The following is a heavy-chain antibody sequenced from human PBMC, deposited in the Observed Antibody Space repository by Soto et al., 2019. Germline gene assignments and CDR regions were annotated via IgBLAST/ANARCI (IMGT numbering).Heavy chain of an antibody. CDR1: GGSIISSSYY. V-gene: IGHV4-39*01. D-gene: IGHD3-10*01. CDR3: ARASLWFGELPVFDY. J-gene: IGHJ4*02. Sequence: SETLALTCTVSGGSIISSSYYWGWIRQPPGKGLEWIGSIYYSGSTYYNPSLKSRVTISVDTSKNQFSLKLSSVTAADTAVYYCARASLWFGELPVFDYWGQGTLVTVSS. CDR2: IYYSGST.